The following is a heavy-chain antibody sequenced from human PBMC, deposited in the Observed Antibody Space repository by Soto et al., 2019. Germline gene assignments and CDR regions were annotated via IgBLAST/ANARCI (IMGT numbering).Heavy chain of an antibody. J-gene: IGHJ6*02. D-gene: IGHD1-26*01. V-gene: IGHV1-69*13. CDR3: ARGVVVGATVHYYYYGMDV. Sequence: SVKVSCKASGGTFSSYASSWVRQAPGQGLEWMGGIIPIFGTPNYAQKFQGRVTITADESTSTAYMELSSLRSEDTAVYYCARGVVVGATVHYYYYGMDVWGQGTTVTVSS. CDR1: GGTFSSYA. CDR2: IIPIFGTP.